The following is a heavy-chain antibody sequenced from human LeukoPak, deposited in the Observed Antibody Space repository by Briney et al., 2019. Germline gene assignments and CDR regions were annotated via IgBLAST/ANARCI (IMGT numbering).Heavy chain of an antibody. CDR1: RFTFSSYG. CDR2: IRYDGSNK. Sequence: PGGSLRLSCAASRFTFSSYGMHWVRQAPGKGLEWVAFIRYDGSNKYYADSVKGRFTISRDNSKNTLYLQMNSLRAEDTAVYYCAKDYSKTSYYGSGTYYRPNWFDPWGQGTLVTVSS. D-gene: IGHD3-10*01. CDR3: AKDYSKTSYYGSGTYYRPNWFDP. J-gene: IGHJ5*02. V-gene: IGHV3-30*02.